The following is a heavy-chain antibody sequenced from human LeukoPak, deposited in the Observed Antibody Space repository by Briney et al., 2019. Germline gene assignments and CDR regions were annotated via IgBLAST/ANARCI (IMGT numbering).Heavy chain of an antibody. D-gene: IGHD3-22*01. J-gene: IGHJ5*02. Sequence: KPSETLSLTCTVSGYSISSGYYWGWIRQPPGKGLEWIGSIYHSGSTYYNPSLKSRVTISVDTSKNQFSLKLSSVTAADTAVYYCARELITMIVVVITDNWFDPWGQGTLVTVSS. CDR3: ARELITMIVVVITDNWFDP. V-gene: IGHV4-38-2*02. CDR1: GYSISSGYY. CDR2: IYHSGST.